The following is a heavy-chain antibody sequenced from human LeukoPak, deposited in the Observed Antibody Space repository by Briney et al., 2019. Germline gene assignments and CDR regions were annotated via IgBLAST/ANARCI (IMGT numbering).Heavy chain of an antibody. D-gene: IGHD2-2*01. CDR3: ARAVPAATQMYYFDY. Sequence: SETLSLTCTVSGGSISTYYWSPIRQPPGKGLEWIGYIYYSGSTNYNPSLKRRVSISVDSSKNQFSLKLSSVTAADTAVYYCARAVPAATQMYYFDYWGQGTLVTVSS. J-gene: IGHJ4*02. CDR1: GGSISTYY. CDR2: IYYSGST. V-gene: IGHV4-59*01.